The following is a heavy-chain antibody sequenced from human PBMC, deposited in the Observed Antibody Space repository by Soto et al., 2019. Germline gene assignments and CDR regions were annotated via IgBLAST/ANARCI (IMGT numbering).Heavy chain of an antibody. CDR1: GFTISSYA. Sequence: PGGSLRLSCVASGFTISSYAMSWVRQAPGKGPEWVSGISCSSLKVHYTYSVKGRFTISIDNSKNTLFLQMDGLRAEDTAIYFCAREATAYPGARDDAFHXWGPVTMVTVS. CDR3: AREATAYPGARDDAFHX. J-gene: IGHJ3*01. D-gene: IGHD1-1*01. CDR2: ISCSSLKV. V-gene: IGHV3-23*01.